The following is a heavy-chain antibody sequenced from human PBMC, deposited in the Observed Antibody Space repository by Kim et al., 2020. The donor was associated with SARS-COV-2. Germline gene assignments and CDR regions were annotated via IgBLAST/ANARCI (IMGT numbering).Heavy chain of an antibody. CDR1: GDSISRSSNY. J-gene: IGHJ4*02. CDR3: ARLVSENSAVEY. Sequence: LETLSITCTVSGDSISRSSNYWGWIRQPPGKGLEWIGSINYSGNTYYNPSLKSRVTISVDTSKNQFSLKMRSVTAADTAVYYCARLVSENSAVEYWGQGT. V-gene: IGHV4-39*01. CDR2: INYSGNT.